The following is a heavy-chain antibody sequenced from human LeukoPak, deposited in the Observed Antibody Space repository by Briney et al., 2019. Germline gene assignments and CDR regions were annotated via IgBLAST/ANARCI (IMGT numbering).Heavy chain of an antibody. V-gene: IGHV3-48*03. CDR1: GFTFSSYE. J-gene: IGHJ6*04. CDR2: ISSSGSTI. Sequence: GGSLRLSCAASGFTFSSYEMNWVRQAPGKGLEWVAYISSSGSTIYYAYSVKGRFNISRDNAKNSLYLQMNSLRAEDTAVYYCAELGITMIGGVWGKGTTVTISS. CDR3: AELGITMIGGV. D-gene: IGHD3-10*02.